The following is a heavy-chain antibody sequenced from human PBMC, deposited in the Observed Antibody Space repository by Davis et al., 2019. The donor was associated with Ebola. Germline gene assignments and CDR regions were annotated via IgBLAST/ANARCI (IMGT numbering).Heavy chain of an antibody. V-gene: IGHV4-59*12. J-gene: IGHJ3*02. D-gene: IGHD4-11*01. Sequence: PSETLSLTCTVSGGSISSYYWSWIRQPPGKGLEWIGYIYYSGSTYYNPSLKSRVTISVDTSKNQFSLKLSSVTAADTAVYYCARAKALTVHAFDIWGQGTMVTVSS. CDR3: ARAKALTVHAFDI. CDR2: IYYSGST. CDR1: GGSISSYY.